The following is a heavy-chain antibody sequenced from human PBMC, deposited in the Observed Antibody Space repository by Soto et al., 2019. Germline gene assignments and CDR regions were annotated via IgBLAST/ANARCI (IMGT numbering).Heavy chain of an antibody. V-gene: IGHV3-23*01. CDR2: INDSGNNT. J-gene: IGHJ6*03. D-gene: IGHD6-13*01. Sequence: EVQLLESGGNLVQPGGSLRLSCVGTGFTFSNYAITWVRQAPGKGLQWVSGINDSGNNTYYADSVKGRFTLSRDNSKNTLYLQMNSLRVDDTAMYYCAKLRGSSWYVRDMDVWGKGTTVTVSS. CDR1: GFTFSNYA. CDR3: AKLRGSSWYVRDMDV.